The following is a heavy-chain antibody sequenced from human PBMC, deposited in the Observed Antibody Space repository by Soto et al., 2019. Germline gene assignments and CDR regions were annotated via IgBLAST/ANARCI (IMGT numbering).Heavy chain of an antibody. CDR2: INHSGST. J-gene: IGHJ4*02. Sequence: QVQLQQWGAGLLKPSETLSLTCAVYGGSFSGYYWSWIRQPPGKGLEWIGEINHSGSTNYNPSLKSRVTISVDTSKNQFSLKLSSVTAADTAVYYCARSASLNRIVAYFDSWGQGTLVTVSS. V-gene: IGHV4-34*01. D-gene: IGHD2-15*01. CDR1: GGSFSGYY. CDR3: ARSASLNRIVAYFDS.